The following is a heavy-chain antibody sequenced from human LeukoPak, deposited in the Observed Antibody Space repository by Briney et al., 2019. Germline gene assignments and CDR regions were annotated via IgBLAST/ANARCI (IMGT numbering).Heavy chain of an antibody. V-gene: IGHV4-34*01. CDR1: GGSFSGYY. Sequence: SETLSLTCAVYGGSFSGYYWSWIRQPPGKGLEWIGEINHSGSTNYNPSLKSRVTISVDTSKNQFSLKLSSVTAADTAVYYCARRGATTRTNWFDPWGQGTLVTVSS. CDR3: ARRGATTRTNWFDP. D-gene: IGHD1-26*01. J-gene: IGHJ5*02. CDR2: INHSGST.